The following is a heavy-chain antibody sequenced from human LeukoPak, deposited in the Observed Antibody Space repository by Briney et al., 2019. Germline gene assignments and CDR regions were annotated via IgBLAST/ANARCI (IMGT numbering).Heavy chain of an antibody. CDR1: GGSFSGYY. Sequence: PSETLSLTCAVYGGSFSGYYWSWIRQPPGKGLEWIGEINHSGSTNYNPSLKSRVTISVDTSKNQFSLKLSSVTAADTAVYYCARGLGDIGVVPAADHYFDYWGQGTLVTVSS. D-gene: IGHD2-2*01. CDR2: INHSGST. CDR3: ARGLGDIGVVPAADHYFDY. J-gene: IGHJ4*02. V-gene: IGHV4-34*01.